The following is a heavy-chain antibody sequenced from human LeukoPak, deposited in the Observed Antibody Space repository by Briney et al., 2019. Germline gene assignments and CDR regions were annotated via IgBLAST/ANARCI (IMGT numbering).Heavy chain of an antibody. Sequence: GALVKVSCTASGYTFTSYYMHWVRQAPGQGLEWMGIINPSGGSTSYAQKFQGRVTMTRDTSTSTVYMELSSLRSEDTAVYYCARAYQLGLNDYWGQGTLVTVSS. D-gene: IGHD1-7*01. CDR1: GYTFTSYY. CDR3: ARAYQLGLNDY. CDR2: INPSGGST. J-gene: IGHJ4*02. V-gene: IGHV1-46*01.